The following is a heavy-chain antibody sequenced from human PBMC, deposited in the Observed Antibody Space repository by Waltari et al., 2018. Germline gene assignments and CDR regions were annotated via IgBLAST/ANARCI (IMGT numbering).Heavy chain of an antibody. J-gene: IGHJ4*02. CDR2: IYHSGST. V-gene: IGHV4-38-2*01. CDR1: GYSISSGYY. CDR3: ARVGVEMAHNKATTFDY. D-gene: IGHD1-1*01. Sequence: QVQLQESGPGLVKPSETLSLTCAVSGYSISSGYYWGWIRQPPGKGLEWIGSIYHSGSTYYNPSLKSRVTISVDTSKNQFSLKLSSVTAADTAVYYCARVGVEMAHNKATTFDYWGQGTLVTVSS.